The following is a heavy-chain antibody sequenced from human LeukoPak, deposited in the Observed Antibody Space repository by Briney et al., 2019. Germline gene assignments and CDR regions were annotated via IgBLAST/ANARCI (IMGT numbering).Heavy chain of an antibody. J-gene: IGHJ4*02. Sequence: AESLNIACKDSGTSFTNYWIRWVRQLPGKGQEWMGRIDPSDSYTNYSPSFQGHVTISVDKSISTAYLQCSSLKASDSVMYYCARRYDSGSTIDQWGQGTLVTVSS. CDR2: IDPSDSYT. CDR3: ARRYDSGSTIDQ. CDR1: GTSFTNYW. V-gene: IGHV5-10-1*01. D-gene: IGHD3-10*01.